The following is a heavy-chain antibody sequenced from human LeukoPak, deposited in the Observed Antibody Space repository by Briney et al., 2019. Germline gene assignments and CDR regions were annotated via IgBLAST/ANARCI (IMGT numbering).Heavy chain of an antibody. Sequence: GASVQVSCKASGYTFTTFALIWVRQAAGQGLEWMGWINTNTANPTYAQAFTGRFVLSLDTSVSTSYLQISSLKTEDTAVYYCARVRRFLNGGVAGIDYWGQGSLVTVSS. CDR1: GYTFTTFA. D-gene: IGHD3-3*01. CDR2: INTNTANP. J-gene: IGHJ4*02. CDR3: ARVRRFLNGGVAGIDY. V-gene: IGHV7-4-1*02.